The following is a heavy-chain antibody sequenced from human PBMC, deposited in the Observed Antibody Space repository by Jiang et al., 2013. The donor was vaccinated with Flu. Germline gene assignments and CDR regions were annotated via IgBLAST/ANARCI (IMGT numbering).Heavy chain of an antibody. V-gene: IGHV3-23*01. CDR1: GFSFSSYA. CDR3: TKASSNSWFEY. J-gene: IGHJ4*02. Sequence: VQLLESGGGLVQPGGSLRLSCAASGFSFSSYAMRWVRQAPGKGLEWVSAISGAGGTIYYADSVKGRFTISRDNSKNTLYLQMNSLRAEDTAVYYCTKASSNSWFEYWGQGTLVTVSS. CDR2: ISGAGGTI. D-gene: IGHD2/OR15-2a*01.